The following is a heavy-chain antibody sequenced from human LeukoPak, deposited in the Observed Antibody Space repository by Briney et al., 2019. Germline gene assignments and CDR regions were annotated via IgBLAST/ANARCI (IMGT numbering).Heavy chain of an antibody. J-gene: IGHJ4*02. CDR1: GGSFSGYY. Sequence: SETLSLTCAVYGGSFSGYYWSWIRQPPGKGLEWIGEINHSGSTNYNPSLKSRVTISVDTSKNQFSLKLSSVTAADTAVYYCAKLSSYDFWSGYYNFDYWGQGNLVTVSS. CDR2: INHSGST. CDR3: AKLSSYDFWSGYYNFDY. D-gene: IGHD3-3*01. V-gene: IGHV4-34*01.